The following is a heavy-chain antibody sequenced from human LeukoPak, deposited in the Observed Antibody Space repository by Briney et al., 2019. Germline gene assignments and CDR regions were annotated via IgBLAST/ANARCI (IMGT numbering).Heavy chain of an antibody. CDR3: ATYSSLNRREFQY. Sequence: LSGGSLRLSCEGSGFTFSNYWMGWVRQAPGKALQWVANIKTDGSEKYYVDSVKGRFTISRDNAKNSLYLQMNSLRAEDTAVYYCATYSSLNRREFQYWGQGTLLTVSS. J-gene: IGHJ1*01. V-gene: IGHV3-7*01. CDR2: IKTDGSEK. CDR1: GFTFSNYW. D-gene: IGHD3-22*01.